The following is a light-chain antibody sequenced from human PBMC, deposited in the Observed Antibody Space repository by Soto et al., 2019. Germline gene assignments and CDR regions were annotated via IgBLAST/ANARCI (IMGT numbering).Light chain of an antibody. J-gene: IGKJ5*01. CDR3: QQANSFPIT. Sequence: AIRMTQSPSSLSASTGDRVTITCRASQGISSYLACYQQKPGKAPKLLIYAASTLQSGVPSRFSGSGSGTDFTLTISSLQPEDFATYYCQQANSFPITFGQGTRLEIK. CDR2: AAS. CDR1: QGISSY. V-gene: IGKV1-8*01.